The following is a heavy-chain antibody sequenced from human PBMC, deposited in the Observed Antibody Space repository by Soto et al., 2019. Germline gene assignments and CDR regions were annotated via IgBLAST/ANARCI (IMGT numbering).Heavy chain of an antibody. D-gene: IGHD3-10*01. CDR3: ARVPTLTYGSGSYYNWFDP. CDR2: INHSGST. Sequence: PSETLSLTCAVYGGSFSGYYWSWVRQPPGKGLEWIGEINHSGSTNYNPSLKSRVTISVDTSKNQFSLKLSSVTATDTAVYYCARVPTLTYGSGSYYNWFDPWGQGTLVTVSS. CDR1: GGSFSGYY. V-gene: IGHV4-34*01. J-gene: IGHJ5*02.